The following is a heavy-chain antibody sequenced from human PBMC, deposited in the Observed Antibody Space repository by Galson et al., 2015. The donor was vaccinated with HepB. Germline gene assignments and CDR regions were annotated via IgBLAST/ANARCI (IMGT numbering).Heavy chain of an antibody. CDR3: ARGSGGGNSGDY. V-gene: IGHV3-30*04. J-gene: IGHJ4*02. Sequence: LRLSCAASGFTFSSYAMHWVRQAPGKGLEWVAVISYDGSNKYYADSVKGRFTISRDNSKNTLYLQMNSLRAEDTAVYYCARGSGGGNSGDYWGQGTLVTVSS. CDR1: GFTFSSYA. D-gene: IGHD4-23*01. CDR2: ISYDGSNK.